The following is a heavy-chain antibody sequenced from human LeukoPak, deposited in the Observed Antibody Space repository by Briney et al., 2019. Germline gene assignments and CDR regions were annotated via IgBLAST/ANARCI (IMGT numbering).Heavy chain of an antibody. Sequence: GGSLRLSCAASGFTFSSYAMHWVRQAPGKGLEWVAVISYDGSNKYYADSVKGRFTISRDNSKNTLYLQMNSLRAEDTAVYYCARWNTAMAFDYWGQGTLVTVSS. CDR1: GFTFSSYA. CDR2: ISYDGSNK. J-gene: IGHJ4*02. D-gene: IGHD5-18*01. V-gene: IGHV3-30-3*01. CDR3: ARWNTAMAFDY.